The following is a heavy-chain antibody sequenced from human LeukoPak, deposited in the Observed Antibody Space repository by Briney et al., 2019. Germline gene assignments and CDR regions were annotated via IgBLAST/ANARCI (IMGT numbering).Heavy chain of an antibody. CDR2: ISYIWST. Sequence: SETLSLTCSVSGGSISSHSWSWIRQPPGKTLECLGYISYIWSTNYNPSLKSRVTISVDTSKTQFSLKMTSVTAADTAVYYCARHDNYYVSSGPFDSWGHGALVTVSS. CDR3: ARHDNYYVSSGPFDS. D-gene: IGHD3-22*01. J-gene: IGHJ4*01. V-gene: IGHV4-59*11. CDR1: GGSISSHS.